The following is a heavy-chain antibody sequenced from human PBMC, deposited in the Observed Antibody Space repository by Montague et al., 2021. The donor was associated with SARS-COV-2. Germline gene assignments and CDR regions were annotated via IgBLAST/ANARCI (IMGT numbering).Heavy chain of an antibody. J-gene: IGHJ3*02. CDR2: IYDGGAV. Sequence: SETLSLTCTVSGGSITGYYWSWLRRSPGKGLEWIAYIYDGGAVNYNPSLGSRVTISTDTSKNQFSLKVNSVTAADTAVYYCVRDHAYGGPRGAYDIWGQGTVVTVSS. V-gene: IGHV4-59*01. D-gene: IGHD4-23*01. CDR3: VRDHAYGGPRGAYDI. CDR1: GGSITGYY.